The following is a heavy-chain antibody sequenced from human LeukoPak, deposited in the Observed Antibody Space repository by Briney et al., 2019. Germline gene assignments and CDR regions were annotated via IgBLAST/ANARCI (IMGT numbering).Heavy chain of an antibody. CDR2: IYYSGST. CDR3: AGRNYYDSSGTGGDI. V-gene: IGHV4-59*12. J-gene: IGHJ3*02. Sequence: PSETLSLTCTVSGGSISSYYWSWIRQPPGKGLEWIGYIYYSGSTNYNPSLKSRVTISVDKSKNQFSLKLSSVTAADTAVYYCAGRNYYDSSGTGGDIWGQGTMVTVSS. CDR1: GGSISSYY. D-gene: IGHD3-22*01.